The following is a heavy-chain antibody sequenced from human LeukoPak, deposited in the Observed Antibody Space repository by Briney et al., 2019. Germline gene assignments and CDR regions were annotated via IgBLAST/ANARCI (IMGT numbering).Heavy chain of an antibody. CDR3: SGAGLIVGATAFDY. J-gene: IGHJ4*02. V-gene: IGHV4-4*07. CDR1: GGTISSYY. CDR2: IYTSGST. Sequence: PSETLSLTCTVSGGTISSYYWSWIRQPAGKGLEWIGRIYTSGSTNYNPSLKSRSTMSVDTSKNHFSLMLRSGTAADTAAYYCSGAGLIVGATAFDYWGQGTLVTVSA. D-gene: IGHD1-26*01.